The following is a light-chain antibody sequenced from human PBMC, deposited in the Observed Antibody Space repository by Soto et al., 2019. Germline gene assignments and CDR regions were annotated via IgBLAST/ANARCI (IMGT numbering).Light chain of an antibody. CDR1: SSDIGGYNY. CDR2: EVS. CDR3: SSYTSSSTLYV. Sequence: SVLTQPASVSGSPGQSITISCTGTSSDIGGYNYVSWYQQNPGKAPKLMIYEVSDRPSGVSNRFSGSKSGNTASLTISGLQAEDEADYYCSSYTSSSTLYVFGTGTKVTVL. V-gene: IGLV2-14*01. J-gene: IGLJ1*01.